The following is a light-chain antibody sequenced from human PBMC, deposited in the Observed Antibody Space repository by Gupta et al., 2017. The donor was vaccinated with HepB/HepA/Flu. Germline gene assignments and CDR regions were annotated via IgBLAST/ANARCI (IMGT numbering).Light chain of an antibody. CDR1: QSISSW. J-gene: IGKJ1*01. CDR2: KAS. Sequence: DIQMTQSPSSRSASVGDRVTITCRASQSISSWLAWYQQKPGKAPKLLIYKASSLESGVPSRFSGSGSGTEFTLTISSLQPDDFATYYCQQYNSYSKTFGRGTKVEI. CDR3: QQYNSYSKT. V-gene: IGKV1-5*03.